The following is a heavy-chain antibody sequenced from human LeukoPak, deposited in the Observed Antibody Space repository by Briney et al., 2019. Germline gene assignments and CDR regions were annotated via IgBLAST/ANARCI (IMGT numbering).Heavy chain of an antibody. CDR2: VSTVSGGA. CDR3: ARLSRGAVAGAPVGRNFDY. CDR1: GYTFSDYY. J-gene: IGHJ4*02. Sequence: EASVKVSCKASGYTFSDYYLHWVRQAPGQGLEWMGRVSTVSGGAAYAQKFRGRVTMTRDTSITTAYMELSSLRSDDSAMYYCARLSRGAVAGAPVGRNFDYWGQGTLVTVSS. D-gene: IGHD6-19*01. V-gene: IGHV1-2*06.